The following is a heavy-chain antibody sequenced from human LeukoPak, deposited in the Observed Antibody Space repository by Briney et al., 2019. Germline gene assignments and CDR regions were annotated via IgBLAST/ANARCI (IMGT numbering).Heavy chain of an antibody. D-gene: IGHD4-11*01. CDR2: IWSDGTNK. V-gene: IGHV3-33*06. CDR3: AKDAQRGFDYSNSLEY. Sequence: PGGSLRLSCAASGFTFSPFAFHWVRQAPGKGLEWVAVIWSDGTNKYYGDSVKGRFIIYRDDSHNTVYLQMNSLRVQDTAIYYCAKDAQRGFDYSNSLEYWGQGSLVTVSS. CDR1: GFTFSPFA. J-gene: IGHJ1*01.